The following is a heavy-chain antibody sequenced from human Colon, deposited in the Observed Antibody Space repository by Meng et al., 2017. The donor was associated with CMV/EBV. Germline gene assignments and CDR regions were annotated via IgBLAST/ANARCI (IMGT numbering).Heavy chain of an antibody. J-gene: IGHJ4*02. V-gene: IGHV1-2*02. Sequence: QVHVVQGGDELRGPGASVKVSCKASGYSFTGYLIHWVRQATGQGLEWMGWINPYSGDTIYAQKFEVGVTMNRDASITTAYLELSSLKSDDTAVYYCGTFGGDFDYWGQGTLVTVSS. CDR3: GTFGGDFDY. CDR1: GYSFTGYL. D-gene: IGHD3-3*01. CDR2: INPYSGDT.